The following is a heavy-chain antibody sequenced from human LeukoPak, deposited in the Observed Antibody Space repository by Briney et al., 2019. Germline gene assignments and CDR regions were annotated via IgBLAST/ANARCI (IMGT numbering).Heavy chain of an antibody. V-gene: IGHV4-38-2*02. Sequence: PSETLSLTCTVSGYSISSGYYWGWIRQPPGKGLEWIGSIYHSGSTYYNPSLKSQVTISVDTSKNQFSLKLSSVTAADTAVYYCARDSRDSSWYYYNIKNWFDPWGQGTLVTVSS. CDR2: IYHSGST. CDR3: ARDSRDSSWYYYNIKNWFDP. D-gene: IGHD6-13*01. J-gene: IGHJ5*02. CDR1: GYSISSGYY.